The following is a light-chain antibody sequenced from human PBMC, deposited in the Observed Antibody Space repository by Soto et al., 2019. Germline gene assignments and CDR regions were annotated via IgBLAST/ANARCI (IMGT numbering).Light chain of an antibody. V-gene: IGKV1-5*03. J-gene: IGKJ1*01. Sequence: DIQMTQSPSTLSASVGDRITITCRASQSISNWLTWYQQKPGKAPKVLIYKASTLESGVPSRFSGSGSGTEFTLTISSLPPDDFATYYCQQYKTNWSFGQGTKVEIK. CDR1: QSISNW. CDR3: QQYKTNWS. CDR2: KAS.